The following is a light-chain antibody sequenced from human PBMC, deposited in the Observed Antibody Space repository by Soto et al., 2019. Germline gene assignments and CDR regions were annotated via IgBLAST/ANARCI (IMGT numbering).Light chain of an antibody. J-gene: IGLJ1*01. V-gene: IGLV2-14*01. CDR2: DVN. CDR3: FSKISGFVYG. CDR1: NTDLGVYGY. Sequence: QSVLAQPASVSGSFGQSITISCSGPNTDLGVYGYVSWYQHQPGKAPKLLIYDVNNRLSGISDRLSGSKSGDTASLTISGLQAEDEADYFCFSKISGFVYGVGTGTKVTV.